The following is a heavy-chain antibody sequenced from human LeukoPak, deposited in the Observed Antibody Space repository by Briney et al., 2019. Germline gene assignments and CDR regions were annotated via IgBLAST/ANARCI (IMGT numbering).Heavy chain of an antibody. D-gene: IGHD2-15*01. CDR1: GFTFSSYA. CDR3: ARPRGYCSGGSCYAFEY. Sequence: PGGSLRLSCAASGFTFSSYAMHWVRQAPGKGLEWVAVISYDGSNKYYADSVKGRFTISRDNSKNTLYLQMNSLRAEDTAVYYCARPRGYCSGGSCYAFEYWGQGTLVTVSS. CDR2: ISYDGSNK. J-gene: IGHJ4*02. V-gene: IGHV3-30-3*01.